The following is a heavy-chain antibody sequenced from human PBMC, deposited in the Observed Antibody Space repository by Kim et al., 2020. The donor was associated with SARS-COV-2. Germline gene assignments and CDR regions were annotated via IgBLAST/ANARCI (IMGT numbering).Heavy chain of an antibody. CDR1: GGSVSTGGYY. CDR2: IYYTGST. CDR3: ATGFKKYSSQDVK. D-gene: IGHD5-12*01. Sequence: SETLSLTCTVSGGSVSTGGYYWTWIRQHPGKGLEWIGYIYYTGSTYYNPSLKSRVTISADTTKNQVSLRLSSVTAADTAVYYCATGFKKYSSQDVKWGQGALVTVSS. V-gene: IGHV4-31*03. J-gene: IGHJ1*01.